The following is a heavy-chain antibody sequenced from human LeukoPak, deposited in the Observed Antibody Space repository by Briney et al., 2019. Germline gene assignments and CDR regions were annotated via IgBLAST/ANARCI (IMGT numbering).Heavy chain of an antibody. CDR2: ISSGGGST. CDR3: AKDIYGDYEYYLDY. D-gene: IGHD4-17*01. CDR1: GFTFSTYT. Sequence: GGSLRLSCAASGFTFSTYTMYWVRHPPGKGLEWVSTISSGGGSTYYADSVRGRFTISRDNSKNTVFLQMNSLRAEDTAVYYCAKDIYGDYEYYLDYWGQGTLVTVSS. J-gene: IGHJ4*02. V-gene: IGHV3-23*01.